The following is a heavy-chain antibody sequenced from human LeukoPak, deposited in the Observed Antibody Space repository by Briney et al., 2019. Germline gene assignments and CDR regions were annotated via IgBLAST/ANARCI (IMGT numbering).Heavy chain of an antibody. CDR2: INPYSGDT. J-gene: IGHJ4*02. D-gene: IGHD2-15*01. Sequence: ASVKVSCKASGYTFTSYHMHWVRQAPGQGLEWMGWINPYSGDTNYAQNFQGRLTMTRDTSIRTVYMDLSGLISDDTAIYYCAKMGNCDSSGCTPADYWGQGTLVTVSS. CDR3: AKMGNCDSSGCTPADY. CDR1: GYTFTSYH. V-gene: IGHV1-2*02.